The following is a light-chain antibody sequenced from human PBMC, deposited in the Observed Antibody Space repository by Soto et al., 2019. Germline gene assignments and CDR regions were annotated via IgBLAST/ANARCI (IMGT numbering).Light chain of an antibody. V-gene: IGLV2-11*01. CDR1: SSDVGGYNY. CDR2: DVN. J-gene: IGLJ7*01. CDR3: CSYAGSNTWG. Sequence: HSALTQPRSVSGSPGQSVTISCTGTSSDVGGYNYVSWYQQHPGKAPKLMIYDVNKRPSGVPDRFSGSKSGNTASLTISGLQAEDEADYYCCSYAGSNTWGFCGGTQLTVL.